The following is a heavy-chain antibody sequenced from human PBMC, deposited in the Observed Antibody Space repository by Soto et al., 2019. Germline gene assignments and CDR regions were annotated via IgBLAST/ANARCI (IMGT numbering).Heavy chain of an antibody. CDR1: GFTFSSYA. V-gene: IGHV3-30-3*01. CDR2: ISYDGSNK. D-gene: IGHD3-22*01. Sequence: GGSLRLSCAASGFTFSSYAMHWVRQAPGKGLEWVAVISYDGSNKYYADSVKGRFTISRDNSKNTLYLQMNSLRAEDTAVYYCARGPTYDSSGPNWFDPWGQGTLVTVSS. CDR3: ARGPTYDSSGPNWFDP. J-gene: IGHJ5*02.